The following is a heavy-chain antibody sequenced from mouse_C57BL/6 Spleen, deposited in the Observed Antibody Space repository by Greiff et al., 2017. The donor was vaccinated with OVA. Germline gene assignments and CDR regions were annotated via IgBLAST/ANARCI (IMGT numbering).Heavy chain of an antibody. Sequence: QVHVKQPGAELVRPGTSVKLSCKASGYTFTSYWMHWVKQRPGQGLEWIGVIDPSDSYTNYNQKFKGKATLTVDTSSSTAYMQLSSLTSEDSAVYYCARRSAREGLRADYWGQGTTLTVSS. CDR1: GYTFTSYW. V-gene: IGHV1-59*01. J-gene: IGHJ2*01. CDR2: IDPSDSYT. CDR3: ARRSAREGLRADY. D-gene: IGHD1-1*01.